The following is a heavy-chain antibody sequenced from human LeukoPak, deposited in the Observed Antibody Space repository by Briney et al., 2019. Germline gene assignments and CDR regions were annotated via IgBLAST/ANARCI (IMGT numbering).Heavy chain of an antibody. J-gene: IGHJ6*03. D-gene: IGHD2-15*01. V-gene: IGHV4-34*01. Sequence: PSETLSLTCAVCGGSFSGYYWSWIRQPPGKGVEWIGEVNHSGSTNYNPSLKSRFTMSVDTSKNQFSLKLSSVTAADTAVYYCAGGEDCSGGSCYPEYYYYMDVWGKGTTVTISS. CDR2: VNHSGST. CDR1: GGSFSGYY. CDR3: AGGEDCSGGSCYPEYYYYMDV.